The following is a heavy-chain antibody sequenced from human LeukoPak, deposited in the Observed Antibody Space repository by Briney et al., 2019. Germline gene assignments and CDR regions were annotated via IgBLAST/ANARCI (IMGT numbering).Heavy chain of an antibody. CDR2: INPNSGGT. CDR1: GYTFTGYY. V-gene: IGHV1-2*02. D-gene: IGHD2-2*01. J-gene: IGHJ4*02. Sequence: ASVKVSCKASGYTFTGYYMHWVRQAPGQGLEWMGWINPNSGGTNYAQKFQGRVTMTRDTSISTAYMELSRVRSDDTAVYYCARDRTKYCRSTSCPLDYWGQGTLVTVSS. CDR3: ARDRTKYCRSTSCPLDY.